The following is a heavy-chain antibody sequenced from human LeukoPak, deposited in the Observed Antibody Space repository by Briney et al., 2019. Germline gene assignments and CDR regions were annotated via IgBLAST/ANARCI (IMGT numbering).Heavy chain of an antibody. CDR3: ARDMAGSSGWYDYYYGMDV. CDR2: IYYSGST. CDR1: GGSISSYY. J-gene: IGHJ6*02. Sequence: KPSETLSLTCTVSGGSISSYYWSWIRQPPGKGLEWIGYIYYSGSTNYNPPLKSRVTISVDTSKNQFSLKLSSVTAADTAVYYCARDMAGSSGWYDYYYGMDVWGQGTTVTVSS. V-gene: IGHV4-59*01. D-gene: IGHD6-19*01.